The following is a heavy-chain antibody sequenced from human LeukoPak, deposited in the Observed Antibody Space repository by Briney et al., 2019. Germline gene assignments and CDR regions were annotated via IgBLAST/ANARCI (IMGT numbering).Heavy chain of an antibody. Sequence: KPSETLSLTCAVYGGSFSGYYWSWIRQPPGKGLEWIGEINHSGSTNYNPSLKSRVTISVDTSKNQFSLKLSSVTAADTAVYYCARQVEYYDFWSGYQDNWFDPWGQGTLVTVSS. D-gene: IGHD3-3*01. CDR3: ARQVEYYDFWSGYQDNWFDP. CDR2: INHSGST. J-gene: IGHJ5*02. CDR1: GGSFSGYY. V-gene: IGHV4-34*01.